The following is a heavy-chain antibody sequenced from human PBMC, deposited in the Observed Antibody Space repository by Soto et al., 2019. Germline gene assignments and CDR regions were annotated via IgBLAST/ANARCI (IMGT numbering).Heavy chain of an antibody. Sequence: SVKVSCKASGGTFTNYAISWVRQAPGQGLEWMGGIIPVYGTANYAQKFQGRVTIVADESTSTSYMELSSLRSEDTAVYYCARGGARYDYVWGSYRYTPPFDYWGQGSQVTVSS. CDR1: GGTFTNYA. CDR3: ARGGARYDYVWGSYRYTPPFDY. V-gene: IGHV1-69*13. J-gene: IGHJ4*02. D-gene: IGHD3-16*02. CDR2: IIPVYGTA.